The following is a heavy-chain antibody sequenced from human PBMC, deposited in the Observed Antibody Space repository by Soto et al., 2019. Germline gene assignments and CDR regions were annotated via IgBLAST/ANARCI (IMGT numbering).Heavy chain of an antibody. CDR3: ARRRYYDSSGYQDY. Sequence: RASVKVSCKASGYTFTSYGISWVRQAPGQGLEWMGWISAYNGNTNYAQKLQGRVTMTTDTSTSTAYMELRSLRSDDTAVYYCARRRYYDSSGYQDYWGQGTLVTVSS. J-gene: IGHJ4*02. V-gene: IGHV1-18*04. D-gene: IGHD3-22*01. CDR1: GYTFTSYG. CDR2: ISAYNGNT.